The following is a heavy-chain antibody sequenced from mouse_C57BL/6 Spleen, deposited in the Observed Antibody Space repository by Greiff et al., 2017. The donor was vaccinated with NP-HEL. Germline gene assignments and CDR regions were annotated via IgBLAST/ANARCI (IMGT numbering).Heavy chain of an antibody. CDR2: IWSGGST. Sequence: VQLQESGPGLVQPSQSLSITCTVSGFSLTSYGVHWVRQSPGKGLEWLGVIWSGGSTDYNAAFISRLSISKDNSKSQVFFKMNSLQADDTAIYYCARIGREDAMDYWGQGTSVTVSS. V-gene: IGHV2-2*01. CDR1: GFSLTSYG. J-gene: IGHJ4*01. CDR3: ARIGREDAMDY.